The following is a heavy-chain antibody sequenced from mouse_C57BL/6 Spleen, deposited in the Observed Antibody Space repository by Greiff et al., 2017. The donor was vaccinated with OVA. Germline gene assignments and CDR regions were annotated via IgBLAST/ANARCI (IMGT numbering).Heavy chain of an antibody. CDR3: TRGGRSWDYYAMDY. CDR1: GFTFSSYA. CDR2: ISSGGDYI. V-gene: IGHV5-9-1*02. Sequence: EVQRVESGEGLVKPGGSLKLSCAASGFTFSSYAMSWVRQTPEKRLEWVAYISSGGDYIYYADTVKGRFTISRDNARNTLYLQMSSLKSEDTAMYYCTRGGRSWDYYAMDYWGQGTSVTVSS. J-gene: IGHJ4*01. D-gene: IGHD1-1*01.